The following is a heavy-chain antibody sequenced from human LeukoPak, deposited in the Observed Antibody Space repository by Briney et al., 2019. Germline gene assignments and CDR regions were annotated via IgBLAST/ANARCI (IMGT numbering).Heavy chain of an antibody. D-gene: IGHD5-24*01. CDR1: GFTVRNNH. CDR2: IDSRDNT. Sequence: GGSLRLSCAASGFTVRNNHMSWVRQAPGKGLEWVSVIDSRDNTYHADSVKGRFTISRHTSKNTLYLQMNSLRAEDTAVYYCARESTPLRGAFNPWGPGTLVTVSS. CDR3: ARESTPLRGAFNP. J-gene: IGHJ5*02. V-gene: IGHV3-53*04.